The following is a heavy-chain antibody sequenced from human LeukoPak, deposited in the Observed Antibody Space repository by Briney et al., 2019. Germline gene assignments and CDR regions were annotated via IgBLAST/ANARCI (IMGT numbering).Heavy chain of an antibody. CDR3: AKSNGYGLIDI. V-gene: IGHV4-34*01. D-gene: IGHD3-22*01. CDR1: GGSFSGYY. CDR2: INHSGST. J-gene: IGHJ3*02. Sequence: SETLSLTCAVYGGSFSGYYWSWIRQPPGKGLEWIGEINHSGSTNYNPSLKSRVTISVDTSQNQFSLKLNSVTAADTAVYYCAKSNGYGLIDIWGQGTMVTVSS.